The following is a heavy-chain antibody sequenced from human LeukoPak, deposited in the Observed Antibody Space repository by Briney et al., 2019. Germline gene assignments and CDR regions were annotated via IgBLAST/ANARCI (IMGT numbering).Heavy chain of an antibody. D-gene: IGHD2-15*01. CDR1: GFTFSSYW. J-gene: IGHJ6*04. CDR3: ARSPRYCSGGSCKSYYYGMDV. Sequence: GGSLGLSCAASGFTFSSYWMHWVRQAPGKGLVWVSHINSGGSSTSYADSVKGRFTISRDNAKNTLYLQMNSLRAEDTAVYYCARSPRYCSGGSCKSYYYGMDVWGKGTTVTVSS. CDR2: INSGGSST. V-gene: IGHV3-74*01.